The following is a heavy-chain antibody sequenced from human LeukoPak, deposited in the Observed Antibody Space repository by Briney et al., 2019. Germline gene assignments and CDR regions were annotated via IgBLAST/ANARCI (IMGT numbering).Heavy chain of an antibody. D-gene: IGHD3-22*01. V-gene: IGHV3-48*03. Sequence: GGSLRLSCAASGFTFSSYEMNWVRQAPGKGLEWVSYISSSGSTIYYADSVKGRFTISRDNAKNSLYLQMNSLRAEDTAVYYCAKDPFDSSGYSYYFDYWGQGTLVTVSS. CDR3: AKDPFDSSGYSYYFDY. CDR2: ISSSGSTI. CDR1: GFTFSSYE. J-gene: IGHJ4*02.